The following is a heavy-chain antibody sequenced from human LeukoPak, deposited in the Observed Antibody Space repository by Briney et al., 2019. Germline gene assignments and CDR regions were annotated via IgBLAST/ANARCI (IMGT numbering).Heavy chain of an antibody. J-gene: IGHJ4*02. CDR2: INPSGGST. CDR1: GYTFTDYY. D-gene: IGHD2-21*02. Sequence: GASVKVSCKASGYTFTDYYMHWVRQAPGQGLEWMGIINPSGGSTSYAQKFQGRVTMTRDTSTSTVYMELSSLRSEDTAVYYCARDSAAVTARGRYFDYWGQGTLVTVSS. CDR3: ARDSAAVTARGRYFDY. V-gene: IGHV1-46*01.